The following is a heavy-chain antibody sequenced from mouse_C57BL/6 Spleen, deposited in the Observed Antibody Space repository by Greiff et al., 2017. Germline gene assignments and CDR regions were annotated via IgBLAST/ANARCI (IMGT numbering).Heavy chain of an antibody. Sequence: EVQGVESGGGLVKPGGSLKLSCAASGFTFSDYGMHWVREAPEKGLEWVAYISSGSSTIYYADTVKGRFTISRDNAKNTLFLQMTSLRSEDTAMYYCARRYDYEYYAMDYWGQGTSVTVSS. CDR3: ARRYDYEYYAMDY. V-gene: IGHV5-17*01. CDR1: GFTFSDYG. CDR2: ISSGSSTI. D-gene: IGHD2-4*01. J-gene: IGHJ4*01.